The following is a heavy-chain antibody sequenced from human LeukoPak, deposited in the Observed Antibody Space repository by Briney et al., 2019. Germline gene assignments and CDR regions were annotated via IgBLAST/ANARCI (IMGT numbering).Heavy chain of an antibody. CDR3: ARAGYVYDFWSGYYHY. V-gene: IGHV1-18*01. D-gene: IGHD3-3*01. CDR2: ISAYNGNT. CDR1: GYTFTSYG. Sequence: ASVKVSCKASGYTFTSYGISWVRQAPGQGLEWMGWISAYNGNTNYAQKLQGRVTMTTDTSTSTAYMELRSLRSDDTAVYYCARAGYVYDFWSGYYHYWGQGTLVTVSS. J-gene: IGHJ4*02.